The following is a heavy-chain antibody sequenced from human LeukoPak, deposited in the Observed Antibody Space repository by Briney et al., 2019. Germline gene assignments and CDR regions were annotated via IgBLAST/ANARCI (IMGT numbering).Heavy chain of an antibody. V-gene: IGHV5-51*01. Sequence: GESLKISCQGSGYSFTSYWIGWVRQMPGKGLEWMGIIQPGDSNTRYSPSFQGQVTISADKTIRTAYLQWSTLKASDTATYYCARTTYYFSSGSLDGFDIWDQGTMVTVSS. D-gene: IGHD3-10*01. CDR1: GYSFTSYW. CDR3: ARTTYYFSSGSLDGFDI. CDR2: IQPGDSNT. J-gene: IGHJ3*02.